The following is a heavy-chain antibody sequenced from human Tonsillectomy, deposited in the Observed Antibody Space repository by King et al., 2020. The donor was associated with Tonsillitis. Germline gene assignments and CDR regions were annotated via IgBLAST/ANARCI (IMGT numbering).Heavy chain of an antibody. CDR1: GFTFSNYG. CDR3: AKDHWEVNSSCFHY. J-gene: IGHJ4*02. V-gene: IGHV3-30*18. CDR2: ISYDGSNK. D-gene: IGHD2/OR15-2a*01. Sequence: VQLVESGGGVVQPGRSLRLSCAASGFTFSNYGIHWVRQAPGKGLEWVAVISYDGSNKKYADSVKGRFTISRDNSKNTLYLQMNSLRAEDTAVYYCAKDHWEVNSSCFHYWGQGTLVTVSS.